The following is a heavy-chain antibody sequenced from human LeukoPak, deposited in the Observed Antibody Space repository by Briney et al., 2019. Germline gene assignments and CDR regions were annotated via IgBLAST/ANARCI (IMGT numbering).Heavy chain of an antibody. Sequence: PGGSLRLSCAASGFTFSSYSMNWVRQAPGKGLEWVSSISSSSSYIYYADSVKGRFTISRDNAKSSLYLQMNSLRAEDTAVYYCARADYDFWSGYSPDAFDIWGQGTMVTVSS. CDR1: GFTFSSYS. D-gene: IGHD3-3*01. J-gene: IGHJ3*02. V-gene: IGHV3-21*01. CDR2: ISSSSSYI. CDR3: ARADYDFWSGYSPDAFDI.